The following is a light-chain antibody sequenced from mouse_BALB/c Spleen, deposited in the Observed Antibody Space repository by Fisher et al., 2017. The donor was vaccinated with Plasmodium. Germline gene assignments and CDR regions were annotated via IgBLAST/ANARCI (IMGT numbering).Light chain of an antibody. V-gene: IGKV5-45*01. CDR1: QSISNH. CDR3: QQSNSWPLT. CDR2: YAS. J-gene: IGKJ5*01. Sequence: DIVLTQSTATLSVTPGDRVSLSCRASQSISNHLHWYQQKSHESPRPLIKYASQSISGIPSRFSGSGSGTDFTLSISSVETEDFGMYFCQQSNSWPLTFGAGTKLELK.